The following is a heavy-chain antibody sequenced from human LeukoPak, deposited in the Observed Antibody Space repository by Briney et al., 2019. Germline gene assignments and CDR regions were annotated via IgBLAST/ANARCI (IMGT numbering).Heavy chain of an antibody. V-gene: IGHV3-30*03. Sequence: GGSLRLSCAASGFTFSSYGMHWVRQAPGKGLEWVAVISYDGSNKYYADSVKGRFTISRDNAKNSLYLQMNSLRAEDTAVYYCARAYSSSWYDMDYWGQGTLVTVSS. J-gene: IGHJ4*02. CDR1: GFTFSSYG. CDR2: ISYDGSNK. D-gene: IGHD6-13*01. CDR3: ARAYSSSWYDMDY.